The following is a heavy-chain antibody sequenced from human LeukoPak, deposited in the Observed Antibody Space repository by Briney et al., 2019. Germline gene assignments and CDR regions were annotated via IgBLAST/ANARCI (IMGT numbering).Heavy chain of an antibody. CDR2: INHSGST. V-gene: IGHV4-34*01. CDR1: GGSFSGYY. Sequence: KPSETLSLTCAVYGGSFSGYYWSWIRQPPGKGLEWIGEINHSGSTNYNPSLKSRVTISVDTSKNQFSLKLSSVTAADTAVYYCARHLPTKVYYYYYMDVWGKGTTVTVSS. CDR3: ARHLPTKVYYYYYMDV. J-gene: IGHJ6*03. D-gene: IGHD2-8*01.